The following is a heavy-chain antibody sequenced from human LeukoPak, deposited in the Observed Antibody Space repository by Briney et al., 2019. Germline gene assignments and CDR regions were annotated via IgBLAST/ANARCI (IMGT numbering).Heavy chain of an antibody. CDR3: ARDLSRQRLVRNYFDY. D-gene: IGHD6-13*01. CDR1: GFTFSSYA. CDR2: ISYDGSNK. V-gene: IGHV3-30*04. Sequence: GGSLRLSCAASGFTFSSYAMHWVRQAPGKGLEWVAVISYDGSNKYYADSVKGRFTISRDNSKNTLYLQMNSLRAEDTAVYYCARDLSRQRLVRNYFDYWGQGTLVTVSS. J-gene: IGHJ4*02.